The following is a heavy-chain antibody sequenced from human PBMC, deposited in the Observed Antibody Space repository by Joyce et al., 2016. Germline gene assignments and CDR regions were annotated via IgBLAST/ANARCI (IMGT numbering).Heavy chain of an antibody. Sequence: QVQLLQSGAEVKQPGSSVKVSCKTSGDTFSNHAVDWVRQAPGQGLEWMGVIIPVFGTPSYEHKFQGRVTISADERTSTIYMELTSLRSEDTATYYCARDSGPPYSGSYDYWGQGTLVTVAS. CDR3: ARDSGPPYSGSYDY. CDR1: GDTFSNHA. CDR2: IIPVFGTP. J-gene: IGHJ4*02. D-gene: IGHD6-13*01. V-gene: IGHV1-69*01.